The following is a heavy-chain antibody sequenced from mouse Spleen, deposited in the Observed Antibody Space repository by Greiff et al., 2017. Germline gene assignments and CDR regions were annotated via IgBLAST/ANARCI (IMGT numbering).Heavy chain of an antibody. Sequence: EVQLVESEGGLVQPGSSMKLSCTASGFTFSDYYMAWVRQVPEKGLEWVANINYDGSSTYYLDSLKSRFIISRDNAKNILYLQMSSLKSEDTATYYCAKVYRYDYAMDYWGQGTSVTVSS. D-gene: IGHD2-14*01. CDR1: GFTFSDYY. J-gene: IGHJ4*01. V-gene: IGHV5-16*01. CDR3: AKVYRYDYAMDY. CDR2: INYDGSST.